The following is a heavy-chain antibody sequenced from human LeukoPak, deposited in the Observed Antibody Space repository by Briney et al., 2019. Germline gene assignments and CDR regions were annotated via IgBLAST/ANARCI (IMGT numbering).Heavy chain of an antibody. J-gene: IGHJ4*02. CDR1: GFTFNTYA. CDR2: ISYDGSQA. CDR3: ARGSGDY. Sequence: GGSLRLSCAASGFTFNTYAMQWVRQAPGKGLEWVAVISYDGSQAYYGDSVNGRFTISRDNSKNTLYLQMNSLRTEDTAMYYCARGSGDYSGQGTLVTVSS. V-gene: IGHV3-30-3*01.